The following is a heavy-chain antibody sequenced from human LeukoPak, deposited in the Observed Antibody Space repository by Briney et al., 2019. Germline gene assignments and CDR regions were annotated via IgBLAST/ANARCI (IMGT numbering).Heavy chain of an antibody. D-gene: IGHD3-10*01. V-gene: IGHV4-59*01. Sequence: PSETLSLTCTVSGGSISSYYWSWIRQPPGKGLEWIGYIYYSESTNYNPSLKSRVTISVDTSKNQSSLKLSSVTAADTAVYYCARDRHGSGSAHSFDPWGQGTLVTVSS. J-gene: IGHJ5*02. CDR3: ARDRHGSGSAHSFDP. CDR2: IYYSEST. CDR1: GGSISSYY.